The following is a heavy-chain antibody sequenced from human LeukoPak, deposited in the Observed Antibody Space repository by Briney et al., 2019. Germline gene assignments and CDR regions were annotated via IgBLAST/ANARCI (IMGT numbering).Heavy chain of an antibody. J-gene: IGHJ4*02. V-gene: IGHV1-18*01. CDR1: GYTFTSYG. CDR2: ISAYNGNT. D-gene: IGHD6-19*01. CDR3: ARAGIAVAGTSTFDY. Sequence: ASVKVSCKASGYTFTSYGILWARQAPGQGLEWMGWISAYNGNTKYAQKLQGRVTMTTDTSTSTAYMELRSLRSDDTAVYYCARAGIAVAGTSTFDYWGQGTLVTVSS.